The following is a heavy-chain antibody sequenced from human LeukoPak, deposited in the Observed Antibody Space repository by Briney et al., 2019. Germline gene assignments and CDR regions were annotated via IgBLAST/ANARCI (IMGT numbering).Heavy chain of an antibody. CDR1: GDSISSNY. V-gene: IGHV4-59*08. CDR3: ARSHMVRGIDY. CDR2: IYSSGSP. D-gene: IGHD3-10*01. Sequence: SETLSLSCIVSGDSISSNYRTWIREPPGKGLEWIGYIYSSGSPNYNPSLKSRVNISVDTSKNQFSLKLSSVTAADTAVYYCARSHMVRGIDYWGQGTLVTVSS. J-gene: IGHJ4*02.